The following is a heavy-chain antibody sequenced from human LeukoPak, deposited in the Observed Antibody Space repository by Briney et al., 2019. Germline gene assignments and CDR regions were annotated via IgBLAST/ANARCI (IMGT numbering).Heavy chain of an antibody. J-gene: IGHJ4*02. CDR2: ISAYNGDT. V-gene: IGHV1-18*04. Sequence: ASVKVSCKASDYTFTNYGITWVRPAPGQGLEWMGWISAYNGDTNYAQHLQGRVTMTRDTSTSTAYMELRSLRSDDTAVYYCARFAGDGYTPIDYWGQGTLVTVSS. CDR3: ARFAGDGYTPIDY. D-gene: IGHD5-24*01. CDR1: DYTFTNYG.